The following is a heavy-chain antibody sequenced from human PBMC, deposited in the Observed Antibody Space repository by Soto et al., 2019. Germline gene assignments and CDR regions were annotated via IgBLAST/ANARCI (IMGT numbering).Heavy chain of an antibody. D-gene: IGHD3-10*01. Sequence: GGSLRLSCAASGFTFSDHYMDWVRQAPGKGLGWVGRTRNKANSYTTEYAASVKGRFTISRDDSKNSLYLQMNSLKTEDTALYYCVSVSGSYYYDYWGQGTLVTVS. CDR2: TRNKANSYTT. CDR1: GFTFSDHY. J-gene: IGHJ4*02. CDR3: VSVSGSYYYDY. V-gene: IGHV3-72*01.